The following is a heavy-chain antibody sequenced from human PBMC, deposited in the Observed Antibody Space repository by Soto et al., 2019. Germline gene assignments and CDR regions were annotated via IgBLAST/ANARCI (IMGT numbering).Heavy chain of an antibody. CDR1: GFTFSSYS. Sequence: PGGSLRLSCAASGFTFSSYSMNWVRQAPGKGLEWVSYISSSSSTIYYADSVKGRFTISRDNAKNSLYLQMNSLRAEDTAVYYCARDLLELESDYWGQGTLVTVSA. CDR3: ARDLLELESDY. J-gene: IGHJ4*02. D-gene: IGHD1-1*01. CDR2: ISSSSSTI. V-gene: IGHV3-48*01.